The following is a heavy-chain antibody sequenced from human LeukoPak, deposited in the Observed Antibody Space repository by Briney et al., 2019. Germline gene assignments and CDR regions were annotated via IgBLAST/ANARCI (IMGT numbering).Heavy chain of an antibody. Sequence: SETLSLTCAVYGGSFSGYYWSWIRQPPGKGLEWIGEINHSGSTNYNPSLKSRVTISVDTSKNQFSLKLSSVTAADTAVYYCARDVSYYYGSPPDAFDIWGQGTMLTVSS. D-gene: IGHD3-10*01. CDR1: GGSFSGYY. V-gene: IGHV4-34*01. CDR3: ARDVSYYYGSPPDAFDI. J-gene: IGHJ3*02. CDR2: INHSGST.